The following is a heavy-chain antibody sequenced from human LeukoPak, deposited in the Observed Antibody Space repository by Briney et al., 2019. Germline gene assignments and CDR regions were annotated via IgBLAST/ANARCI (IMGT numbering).Heavy chain of an antibody. J-gene: IGHJ5*02. CDR2: IYASGST. CDR1: GGSISSGSYY. V-gene: IGHV4-61*02. D-gene: IGHD3-10*01. CDR3: ARGQKWFGELFDP. Sequence: SETLTLTCTVSGGSISSGSYYWSWIRQPAGKGLEWIGRIYASGSTNYNPSLKSRVTISVDTSKNQFSLKLSSVTAADTAVYYCARGQKWFGELFDPWGQGTLVTVSS.